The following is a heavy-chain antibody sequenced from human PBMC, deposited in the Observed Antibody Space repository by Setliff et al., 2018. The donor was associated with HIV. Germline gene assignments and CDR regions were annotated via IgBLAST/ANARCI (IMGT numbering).Heavy chain of an antibody. D-gene: IGHD3-10*01. CDR1: GYTFTDYG. V-gene: IGHV1-18*01. CDR2: ISAYNGNT. Sequence: ASVKVSCKSSGYTFTDYGISWVRQAPGQGLEWMGWISAYNGNTNYAQKLQGRVTMTTDTSTSTAYMELRSLRSDDTAVYYCAAGYGSGSYGAFDIWGQGTMVTVSS. J-gene: IGHJ3*02. CDR3: AAGYGSGSYGAFDI.